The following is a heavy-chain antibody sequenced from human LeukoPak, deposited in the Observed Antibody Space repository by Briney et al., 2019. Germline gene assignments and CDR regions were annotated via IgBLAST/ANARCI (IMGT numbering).Heavy chain of an antibody. CDR3: ARQYFLILSLYYFDY. J-gene: IGHJ4*02. V-gene: IGHV4-39*01. Sequence: SETLSLTCTVSGGSISSSSYYWGWIRQPPGKGLEWIGRIYYSGSTYYNPSLKSRITISVDTAKNQFSLKLSSVTAADTAVYYCARQYFLILSLYYFDYWGQGTLVTVSS. CDR2: IYYSGST. D-gene: IGHD3-10*02. CDR1: GGSISSSSYY.